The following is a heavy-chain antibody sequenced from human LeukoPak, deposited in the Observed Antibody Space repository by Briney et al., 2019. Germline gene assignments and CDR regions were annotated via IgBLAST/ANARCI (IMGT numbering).Heavy chain of an antibody. CDR2: INPNSGGT. Sequence: ASVKVSCKASGYTFTGYYMHWVRQAPGQGLEWMGWINPNSGGTNYAQKFQGRVTMTRDTSNSTAYMELSSLTSDDTAVYYCARPTLQTLGAWGQGTLVTVSS. CDR3: ARPTLQTLGA. V-gene: IGHV1-2*02. D-gene: IGHD3-10*01. CDR1: GYTFTGYY. J-gene: IGHJ5*02.